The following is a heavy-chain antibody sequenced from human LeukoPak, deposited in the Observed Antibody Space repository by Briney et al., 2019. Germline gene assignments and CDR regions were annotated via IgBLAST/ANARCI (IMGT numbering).Heavy chain of an antibody. V-gene: IGHV1-18*01. CDR3: ARDLLRTTTLYYFDY. CDR2: ISAYNGNT. CDR1: GYTFTSYG. D-gene: IGHD3-22*01. Sequence: ASVKVSCKASGYTFTSYGISWVRQAPGQGLEWMGWISAYNGNTNYAQKLQGRVTMTTDTSTSTAYMELRSLRSDDTAVYYCARDLLRTTTLYYFDYWGQGTLVTVSS. J-gene: IGHJ4*02.